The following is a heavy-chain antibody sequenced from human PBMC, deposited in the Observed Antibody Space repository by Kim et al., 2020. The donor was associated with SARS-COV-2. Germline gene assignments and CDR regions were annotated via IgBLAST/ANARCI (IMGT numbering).Heavy chain of an antibody. J-gene: IGHJ4*02. V-gene: IGHV4-4*02. D-gene: IGHD3-9*01. CDR2: MCHSGST. CDR3: ARAISRTVDY. Sequence: SETLSLTCTVSGGSISSSNCCSWCRHPPGEGLEWSSEMCHSGSTNHNPSLKSRGTITADKTKNQLSLQLTSVTAADTAVYYCARAISRTVDYWGQGILVTVSS. CDR1: GGSISSSNC.